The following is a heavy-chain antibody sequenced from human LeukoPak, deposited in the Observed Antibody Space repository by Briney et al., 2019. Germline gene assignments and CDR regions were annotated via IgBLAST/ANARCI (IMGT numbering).Heavy chain of an antibody. D-gene: IGHD4/OR15-4a*01. CDR2: IYYSGST. Sequence: NSSETLSLTCTVSGGSINSRSDYWGWIRQPPGKGLEWIGSIYYSGSTHYNPSLKSRVTMSIDTSKNQFSLRLSSVTAADTAVYYCAGRPGEYGGNDFDYWGQGTLVTVSS. V-gene: IGHV4-39*01. CDR1: GGSINSRSDY. CDR3: AGRPGEYGGNDFDY. J-gene: IGHJ4*02.